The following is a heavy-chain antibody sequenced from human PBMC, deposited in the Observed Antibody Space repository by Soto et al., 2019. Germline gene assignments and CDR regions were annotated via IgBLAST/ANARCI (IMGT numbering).Heavy chain of an antibody. CDR2: IYYSGST. CDR1: GGSISSYY. J-gene: IGHJ4*02. D-gene: IGHD3-10*01. V-gene: IGHV4-59*01. Sequence: NPSETLSLTCTVSGGSISSYYWIWIRQPPGKGLEWIGYIYYSGSTNYNPSLKSRVTISVDTSKNQFSLKLSSVTAADTAVYYCARLEGSHYFDYWGQGTLVTVSS. CDR3: ARLEGSHYFDY.